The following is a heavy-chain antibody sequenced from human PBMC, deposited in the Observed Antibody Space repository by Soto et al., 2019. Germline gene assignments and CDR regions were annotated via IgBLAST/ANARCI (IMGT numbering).Heavy chain of an antibody. CDR3: AKGGYIYGLDP. Sequence: GWSLRLSCASSVFPFNTYAMSWVRQAPGKGPEWVSAISESGDNAFYADSVQGRFTISRDNSYNILYLQMNSLRAEDTALYFCAKGGYIYGLDPWGQGTLVTAPQ. CDR1: VFPFNTYA. D-gene: IGHD5-18*01. V-gene: IGHV3-23*01. CDR2: ISESGDNA. J-gene: IGHJ5*02.